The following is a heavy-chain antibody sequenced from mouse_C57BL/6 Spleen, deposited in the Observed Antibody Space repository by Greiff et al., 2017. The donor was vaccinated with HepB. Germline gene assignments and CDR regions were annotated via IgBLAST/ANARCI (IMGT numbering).Heavy chain of an antibody. D-gene: IGHD2-1*01. CDR1: GFNIKDYY. J-gene: IGHJ1*03. CDR2: IDPEDGDT. CDR3: TPYGNDWYFDD. V-gene: IGHV14-1*01. Sequence: VQLQQSGAELVRPGASVKLSCTASGFNIKDYYMHWVKQRPEQCLEWIGRIDPEDGDTEYAPKFQGKATMTADTSSNTAYLQLSSLTSEDTAVYYCTPYGNDWYFDDWGTGTTVTVSS.